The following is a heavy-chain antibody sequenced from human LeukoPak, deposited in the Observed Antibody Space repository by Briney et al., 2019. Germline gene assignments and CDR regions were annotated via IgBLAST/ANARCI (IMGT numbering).Heavy chain of an antibody. J-gene: IGHJ6*02. V-gene: IGHV3-7*01. CDR1: GFTFRGYW. Sequence: GGSLRLSCAASGFTFRGYWMSWVRQSPGKGLEWVANIKEDGSQKYDVDSVRGRFTISRDNAKNSLFLQMDSLRAEDTAVYYCARAAAYGDYYYYYGMDVWGQGTTVTVSS. CDR3: ARAAAYGDYYYYYGMDV. CDR2: IKEDGSQK. D-gene: IGHD4-17*01.